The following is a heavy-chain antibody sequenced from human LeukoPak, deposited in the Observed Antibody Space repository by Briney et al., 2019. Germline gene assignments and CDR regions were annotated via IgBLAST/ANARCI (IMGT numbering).Heavy chain of an antibody. CDR2: VSGRADMT. V-gene: IGHV3-23*01. CDR1: GFTFSSHA. CDR3: AKGAEIDL. D-gene: IGHD3-16*01. Sequence: GGSLRLSCAASGFTFSSHAMSWVRQAPGKGLQWVSAVSGRADMTYYADSVKGRFTISRDNSKNTLYLQMNSLRAEDTAIYYCAKGAEIDLWGQGTLVTVSS. J-gene: IGHJ5*02.